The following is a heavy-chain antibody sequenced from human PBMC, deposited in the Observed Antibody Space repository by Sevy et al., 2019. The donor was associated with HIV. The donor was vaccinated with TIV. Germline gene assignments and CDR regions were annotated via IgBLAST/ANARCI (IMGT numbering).Heavy chain of an antibody. D-gene: IGHD3-16*01. J-gene: IGHJ6*04. CDR3: SRPRANNLDHYVCYAMDV. Sequence: GGSLRLSCVASGFAFSNYYAMHWVRQAPGKGLEWVALISYDGTDKNYADSVKGRFTISRDNFKNTLFLQMNSLTTNDTAVYYCSRPRANNLDHYVCYAMDVWGEGTTVTGSS. CDR1: GFAFSNYYA. V-gene: IGHV3-30-3*01. CDR2: ISYDGTDK.